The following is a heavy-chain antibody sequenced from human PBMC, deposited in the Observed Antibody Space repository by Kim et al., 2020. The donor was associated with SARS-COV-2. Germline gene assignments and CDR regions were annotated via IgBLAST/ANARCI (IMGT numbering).Heavy chain of an antibody. J-gene: IGHJ4*02. CDR3: ARRDLVRGIDY. D-gene: IGHD3-10*01. V-gene: IGHV4-34*01. CDR1: GESFSGFY. CDR2: INDSGRT. Sequence: SETLSLTCAVYGESFSGFYWSSIRQPPGKGLEWIGEINDSGRTSQNPALKSRVTVSVDTSKNQFSLKLSPVTAADTAAYYCARRDLVRGIDYWGQGTLVT.